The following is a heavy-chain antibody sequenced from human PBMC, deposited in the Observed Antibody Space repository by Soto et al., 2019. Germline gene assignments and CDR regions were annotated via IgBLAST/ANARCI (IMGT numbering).Heavy chain of an antibody. V-gene: IGHV3-23*01. Sequence: GESLKISCAASGFTFSSYAMSWVRQAPGKGLEWVSAISGSGGSTYYADSVKGRFTISRDNSKNTLYLQMNSLRAEDTAVYYCAKDKLRFLEWLFSPWGQGTLVTVSS. CDR2: ISGSGGST. CDR1: GFTFSSYA. D-gene: IGHD3-3*01. J-gene: IGHJ5*02. CDR3: AKDKLRFLEWLFSP.